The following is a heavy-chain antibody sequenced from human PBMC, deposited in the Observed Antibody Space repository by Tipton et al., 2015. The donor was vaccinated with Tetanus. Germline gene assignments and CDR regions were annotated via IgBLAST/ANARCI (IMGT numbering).Heavy chain of an antibody. D-gene: IGHD6-19*01. CDR3: ARDSPGIAVAAGAGAFDI. Sequence: GLVKPSETLTLTCAVSGRSLSGSTYYWGWIRQPPGKGLEWIGNIYYSGSTYYNPSLKSRVTISEDTSKNQFSLKLTSVTAADTAVYYCARDSPGIAVAAGAGAFDIWGQGTMVTVSS. CDR1: GRSLSGSTYY. V-gene: IGHV4-30-4*08. J-gene: IGHJ3*02. CDR2: IYYSGST.